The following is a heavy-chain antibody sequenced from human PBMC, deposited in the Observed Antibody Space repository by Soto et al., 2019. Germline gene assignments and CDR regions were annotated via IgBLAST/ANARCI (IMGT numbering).Heavy chain of an antibody. J-gene: IGHJ4*02. Sequence: QVQLVQSGAELKKPGSSVKVSCKASGDTFSGYPINWVRQAPGEGLEWMGRISPVFGTTNDAQRFEGRVTFTADESTNTAYMELRGLLSEATAVYYCARDGGFGELKYWGQGTLVTVSS. CDR3: ARDGGFGELKY. D-gene: IGHD3-10*01. CDR1: GDTFSGYP. CDR2: ISPVFGTT. V-gene: IGHV1-69*18.